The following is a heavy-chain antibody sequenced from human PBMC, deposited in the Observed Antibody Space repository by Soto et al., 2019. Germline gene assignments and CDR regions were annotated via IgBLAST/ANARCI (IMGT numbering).Heavy chain of an antibody. J-gene: IGHJ4*02. V-gene: IGHV5-10-1*01. CDR1: GYSFTSYW. CDR2: INPSDSYT. Sequence: GESLKISCQGSGYSFTSYWIGWVRQRPGKGLEWMGRINPSDSYTTYSPSFQGHVTISTDKCFSTAYLQWSGLKASDTAMYYCARLGYCTGTSCYTFDSCGQGTLVTVSS. CDR3: ARLGYCTGTSCYTFDS. D-gene: IGHD2-2*02.